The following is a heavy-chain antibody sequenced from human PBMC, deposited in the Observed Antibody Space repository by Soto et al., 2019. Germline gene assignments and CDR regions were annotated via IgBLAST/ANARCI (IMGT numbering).Heavy chain of an antibody. CDR1: GFTFSSYW. V-gene: IGHV3-74*01. D-gene: IGHD3-16*02. CDR2: IKGDGSET. CDR3: VASALSFDF. Sequence: GGSLRLSCAASGFTFSSYWMHWVRQATGKGLVWVSRIKGDGSETNYADSVKGRFTISRDNSKNTLYLQISSLKDEDTAVYQCVASALSFDFWGQGTPVTVSS. J-gene: IGHJ4*02.